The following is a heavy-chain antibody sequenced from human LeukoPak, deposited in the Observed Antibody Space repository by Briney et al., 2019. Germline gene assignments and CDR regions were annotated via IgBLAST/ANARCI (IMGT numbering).Heavy chain of an antibody. V-gene: IGHV3-23*01. CDR1: GFTFGTYA. CDR3: AKDRFYGSGTANWYYGMDV. D-gene: IGHD3-10*01. Sequence: GGSLRLSCAASGFTFGTYAMTWVRQAPGKGLEWVSGISGSGSSTFYADSVKGRFTISRDNSKNTVDLQMKSLRAEDTAEYYCAKDRFYGSGTANWYYGMDVWGQGTTVTVSS. CDR2: ISGSGSST. J-gene: IGHJ6*02.